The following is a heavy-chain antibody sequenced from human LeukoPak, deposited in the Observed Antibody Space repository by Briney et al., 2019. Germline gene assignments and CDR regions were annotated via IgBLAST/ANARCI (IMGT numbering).Heavy chain of an antibody. CDR2: IIPILGIA. V-gene: IGHV1-69*04. J-gene: IGHJ1*01. Sequence: VASVKVSCKASGGTFSSYAISWVRQAPGQGLEWMGRIIPILGIANYAQKFQGRVTITADKSTSTAYMELSSLRSEGTAAYYCAREYGGNSGSGYFQHWGQGTLVTVSS. D-gene: IGHD4-23*01. CDR1: GGTFSSYA. CDR3: AREYGGNSGSGYFQH.